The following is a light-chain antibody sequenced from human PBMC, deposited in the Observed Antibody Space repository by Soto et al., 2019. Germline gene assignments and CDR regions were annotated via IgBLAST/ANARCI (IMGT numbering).Light chain of an antibody. Sequence: QSALTQPRSVSGSPGQSVTISCTGTSSDVGGYNYVSWYQQHPGKAPKLMIYDVSKRPSGVPDRFSGSKSGNTASLTISGLQAEXEADYYCCSYAGSFTYVFGTGT. CDR1: SSDVGGYNY. V-gene: IGLV2-11*01. CDR3: CSYAGSFTYV. J-gene: IGLJ1*01. CDR2: DVS.